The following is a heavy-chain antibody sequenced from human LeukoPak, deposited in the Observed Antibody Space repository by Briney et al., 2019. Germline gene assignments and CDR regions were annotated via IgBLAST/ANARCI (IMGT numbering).Heavy chain of an antibody. CDR2: ISGSGGST. J-gene: IGHJ3*02. CDR1: GFTFSSYA. V-gene: IGHV3-23*01. Sequence: GGSLRLSCAASGFTFSSYAMSWVRQAPGKGLEWVSAISGSGGSTYYADSVKGRFVISRDNSKNSLYLQMNILRPEDTALYYCAKILNPHAFDIWGQGTMVTVSS. CDR3: AKILNPHAFDI. D-gene: IGHD1-14*01.